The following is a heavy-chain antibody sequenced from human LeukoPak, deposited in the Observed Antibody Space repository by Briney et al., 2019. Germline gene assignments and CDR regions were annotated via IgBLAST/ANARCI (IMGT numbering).Heavy chain of an antibody. D-gene: IGHD3-16*01. CDR2: IYAGANG. CDR3: ARGGLYANIRYDY. CDR1: GGSISSYY. J-gene: IGHJ4*02. V-gene: IGHV4-4*09. Sequence: SETLSLTCTVSGGSISSYYWTWIRQPPGKGLEWIGYIYAGANGEYNPFLRSRVTISVDTPKNQFSLNLNSATAADTAVYYCARGGLYANIRYDYWGQGALVTVSS.